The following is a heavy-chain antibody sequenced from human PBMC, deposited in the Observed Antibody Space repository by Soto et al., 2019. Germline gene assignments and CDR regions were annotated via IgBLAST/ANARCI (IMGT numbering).Heavy chain of an antibody. CDR3: ARGTVTNYYYGMDV. J-gene: IGHJ6*02. V-gene: IGHV1-8*01. CDR2: MNPNSGNT. CDR1: GYTFTSYD. D-gene: IGHD4-4*01. Sequence: ASVKVSCKASGYTFTSYDINWVRQATGQGLEWMGWMNPNSGNTGYAQKFQGRVTMTRNTSISTAYMELSSLRSEDTAVYYCARGTVTNYYYGMDVWGQGTTVTVSS.